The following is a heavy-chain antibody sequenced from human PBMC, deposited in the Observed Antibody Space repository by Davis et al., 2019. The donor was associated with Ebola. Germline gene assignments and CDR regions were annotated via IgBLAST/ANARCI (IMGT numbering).Heavy chain of an antibody. D-gene: IGHD6-13*01. CDR2: IYRDGRT. V-gene: IGHV3-23*03. J-gene: IGHJ4*02. Sequence: GGSLRLSCAASGFTFSSYAMTWARQAPGKGLEWVSVIYRDGRTYYADSGKGRFTIARDSSKNTLYLQMDSLRAEDTAVYYCAKVKYYSTWRGGFDSWGQGILVTVSS. CDR1: GFTFSSYA. CDR3: AKVKYYSTWRGGFDS.